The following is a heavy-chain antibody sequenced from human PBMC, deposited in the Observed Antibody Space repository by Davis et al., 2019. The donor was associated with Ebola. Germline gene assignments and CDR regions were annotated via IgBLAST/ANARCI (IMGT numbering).Heavy chain of an antibody. J-gene: IGHJ4*02. CDR2: IYHSGST. V-gene: IGHV4-39*07. Sequence: SETLSLTCTVSGGSISSGGYYWSWVRQPPGKGLEWTGEIYHSGSTNSNPSLKSRVTISVDKSKNQFSLKLSSVTAADTAVYYCARDGGIGCSGGSCYIDYWGQGTLVTVSS. CDR1: GGSISSGGYY. CDR3: ARDGGIGCSGGSCYIDY. D-gene: IGHD2-15*01.